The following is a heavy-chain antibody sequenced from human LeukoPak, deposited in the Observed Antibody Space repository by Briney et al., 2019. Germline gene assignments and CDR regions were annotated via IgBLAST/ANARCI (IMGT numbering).Heavy chain of an antibody. CDR1: GFTFSSYS. J-gene: IGHJ4*02. CDR2: ISSSSSYI. D-gene: IGHD6-13*01. V-gene: IGHV3-21*01. Sequence: PGGSLRLSCAASGFTFSSYSMNWGRQAPGKGLEWVSSISSSSSYIYYADSVKGRFTISRDNAKNSLYLQMNSLRAEDTAVYYCARNGGLMAAAGTIDFDYWGQGTLVTVSS. CDR3: ARNGGLMAAAGTIDFDY.